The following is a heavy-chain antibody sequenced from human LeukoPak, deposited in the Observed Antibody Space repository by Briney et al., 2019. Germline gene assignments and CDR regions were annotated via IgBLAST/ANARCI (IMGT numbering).Heavy chain of an antibody. V-gene: IGHV4-39*01. CDR3: ARHAGGSSSPFDY. J-gene: IGHJ4*02. CDR2: IYYSGST. D-gene: IGHD6-13*01. CDR1: GGSISSSSYY. Sequence: PSETLSLTCTVSGGSISSSSYYWGWIRQPPGKGLEWIGSIYYSGSTYYNPSLKSRVTISVDTSKNQFSLKLSSVTAADTAAYYCARHAGGSSSPFDYWGQGTLVTVSS.